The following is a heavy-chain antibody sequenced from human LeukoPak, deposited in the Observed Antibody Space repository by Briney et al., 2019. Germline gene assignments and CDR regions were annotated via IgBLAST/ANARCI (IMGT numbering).Heavy chain of an antibody. V-gene: IGHV3-21*01. CDR3: AKSFSGIAASDAFDI. CDR2: ISSSSSYI. CDR1: GFTFSSYS. J-gene: IGHJ3*02. Sequence: GGSLRLSCAASGFTFSSYSMNWVRQAPGKGLEWVSSISSSSSYIYYADSVKGRFTISRDNAKNSLYLQMNSLRAEDTAVYYCAKSFSGIAASDAFDIWGQGTMVTVSS. D-gene: IGHD6-13*01.